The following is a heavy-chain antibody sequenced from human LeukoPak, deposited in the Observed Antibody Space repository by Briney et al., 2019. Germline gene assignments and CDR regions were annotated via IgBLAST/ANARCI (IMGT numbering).Heavy chain of an antibody. J-gene: IGHJ5*02. CDR1: GSTFTNNW. CDR3: ARHPPYYRGSRWFDP. CDR2: IYPGDSDT. V-gene: IGHV5-51*01. Sequence: GESLKISCKGSGSTFTNNWIAWVRQLPGNHLECMGIIYPGDSDTRYSPSFQGQVTISADKSISTAYLQWSSLKASDTAIYYCARHPPYYRGSRWFDPWGQGTLVTVSS. D-gene: IGHD3-10*01.